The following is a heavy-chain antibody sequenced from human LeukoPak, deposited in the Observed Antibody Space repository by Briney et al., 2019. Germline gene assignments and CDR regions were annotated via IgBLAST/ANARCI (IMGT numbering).Heavy chain of an antibody. Sequence: ASVKVSCKASGYTFTSYDINWVRQATGQGLEWMGWMNPNSGNTGYAQKFQGRVTMTRYTSISTAYMELSSLRSEDTAVYYCARPGGYYYYYGMDVWGQGTTVTVSS. CDR3: ARPGGYYYYYGMDV. J-gene: IGHJ6*02. CDR2: MNPNSGNT. D-gene: IGHD1-26*01. V-gene: IGHV1-8*01. CDR1: GYTFTSYD.